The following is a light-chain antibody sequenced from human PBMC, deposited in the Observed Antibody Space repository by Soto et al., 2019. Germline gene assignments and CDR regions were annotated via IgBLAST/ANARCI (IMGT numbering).Light chain of an antibody. V-gene: IGKV3-15*01. J-gene: IGKJ2*01. CDR1: QSVSSN. Sequence: EIVMTQSPATLSVSPGERATLSCRASQSVSSNLAWYQQKPGQAPRLLIYCASTRATGIPTRFSGSGSGTEFTLTISSLQPEDFAVYYCQQYNNWPPYTFGQGTKLEIK. CDR3: QQYNNWPPYT. CDR2: CAS.